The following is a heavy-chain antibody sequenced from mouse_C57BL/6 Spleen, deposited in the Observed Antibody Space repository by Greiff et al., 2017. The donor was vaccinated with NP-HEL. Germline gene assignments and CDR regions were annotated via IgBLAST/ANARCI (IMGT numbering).Heavy chain of an antibody. CDR3: TRDSSGYVDAMDY. CDR2: IDPETGGT. CDR1: GYTFTDYE. V-gene: IGHV1-15*01. Sequence: QVHVKQSGAELVRPGASVTLSCKASGYTFTDYEMHWVKQTPVHGLEWIGAIDPETGGTAYNQKFKGKAILTADKSSSTAYMELRSLTSEDSAVYYCTRDSSGYVDAMDYWGQGTSVTVSS. D-gene: IGHD3-2*02. J-gene: IGHJ4*01.